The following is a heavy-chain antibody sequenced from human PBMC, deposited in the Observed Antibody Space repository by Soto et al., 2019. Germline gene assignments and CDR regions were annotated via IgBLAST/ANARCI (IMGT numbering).Heavy chain of an antibody. J-gene: IGHJ6*02. CDR2: TYYRSKWYN. CDR3: ARDPYDILTGYHYGMDV. Sequence: SQTLSLTCAISGDSVSSNSAAWNWIRQSPSRGLEWLGRTYYRSKWYNDYAVSVKSRITINPDTSKNQFSLQLNSVTPEDTAVYYCARDPYDILTGYHYGMDVWGQGTTVTVSS. CDR1: GDSVSSNSAA. V-gene: IGHV6-1*01. D-gene: IGHD3-9*01.